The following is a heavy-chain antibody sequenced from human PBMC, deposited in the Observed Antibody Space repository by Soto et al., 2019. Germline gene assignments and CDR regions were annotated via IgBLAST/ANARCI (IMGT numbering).Heavy chain of an antibody. V-gene: IGHV1-18*01. CDR1: GYTFTSYG. J-gene: IGHJ2*01. Sequence: ASVKLSCKASGYTFTSYGISWVRQAPGQGLEWMGWINACNGNTNNAQKFQGRVTMTRDTSTSTAYMELSSLRSEDTAVYYCASVPLDKALVHDGGHWYFDLWGRGTQVTVSS. CDR3: ASVPLDKALVHDGGHWYFDL. D-gene: IGHD5-18*01. CDR2: INACNGNT.